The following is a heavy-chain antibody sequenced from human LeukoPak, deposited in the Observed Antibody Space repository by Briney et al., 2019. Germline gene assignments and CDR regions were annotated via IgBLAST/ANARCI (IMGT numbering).Heavy chain of an antibody. CDR3: AKALIGTGGYFQN. V-gene: IGHV4-59*01. J-gene: IGHJ1*01. Sequence: SETQSLTCTVSGGSISSYYWSWIRQPPGKGLEWIGYIYYSGSTNYNPSLKSRVTMSVDTSKNEFSLKLKSLTAADTAVYYCAKALIGTGGYFQNWGHGALVTVSS. CDR2: IYYSGST. D-gene: IGHD1-1*01. CDR1: GGSISSYY.